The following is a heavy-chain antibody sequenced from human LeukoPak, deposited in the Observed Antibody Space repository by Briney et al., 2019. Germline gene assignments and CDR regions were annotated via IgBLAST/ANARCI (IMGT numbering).Heavy chain of an antibody. V-gene: IGHV4-31*03. CDR1: GGSISSGGYY. Sequence: SETLSLTCTVSGGSISSGGYYWSWIRQHPGKGLEWIGYIYYSGSTYYNPSLKSRVTISVDTSKNQFSLKLSSVTAADTAVCYCARSGSYYDSSGYYYPFDYWGQGTLVTVSS. CDR3: ARSGSYYDSSGYYYPFDY. D-gene: IGHD3-22*01. CDR2: IYYSGST. J-gene: IGHJ4*02.